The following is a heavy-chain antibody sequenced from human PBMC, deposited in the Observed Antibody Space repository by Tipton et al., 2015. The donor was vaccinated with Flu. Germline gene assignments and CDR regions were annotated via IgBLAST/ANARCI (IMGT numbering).Heavy chain of an antibody. Sequence: TLSLTCSVSGYSIRSAYYWGWVRRPPGKGLEWIGTIYHSGTTYYNPSLKSRLTISVDTSKNQFSLKLRSVTAADTAVYYCARGLEAATGSWGQNWFDPWGQGTLVTVSS. CDR1: GYSIRSAYY. J-gene: IGHJ5*02. V-gene: IGHV4-38-2*02. CDR2: IYHSGTT. CDR3: ARGLEAATGSWGQNWFDP. D-gene: IGHD6-13*01.